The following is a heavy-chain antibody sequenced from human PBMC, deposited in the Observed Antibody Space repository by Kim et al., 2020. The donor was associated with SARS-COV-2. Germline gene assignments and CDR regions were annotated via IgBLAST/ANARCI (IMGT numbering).Heavy chain of an antibody. CDR2: VNHGSST. CDR1: GGSLSGHS. J-gene: IGHJ4*02. V-gene: IGHV4-34*01. D-gene: IGHD3-10*01. CDR3: ARGRIMVRGVRFDS. Sequence: SETLSLTCSVSGGSLSGHSWTWIRQSPRKGLEWIGDVNHGSSTSYNPSLESRVSISIDVFKNQFSLELTSVTDADTALYFCARGRIMVRGVRFDSWGQGTLITVSS.